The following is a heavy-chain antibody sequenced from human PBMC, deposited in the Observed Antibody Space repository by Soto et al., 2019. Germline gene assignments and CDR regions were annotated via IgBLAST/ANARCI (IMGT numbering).Heavy chain of an antibody. V-gene: IGHV1-8*01. CDR3: ARVAGSPDY. Sequence: QVQLVQSGPEVKKPGASVKVSCKASGYTFSTYDFNWVRQAPGQGLEWMGWLNPKSGMTGSAQKFQGRVTMTRDSAISTVYMELSSLRSEDTAVYYCARVAGSPDYWGQGTLVTVSS. D-gene: IGHD1-26*01. J-gene: IGHJ4*02. CDR2: LNPKSGMT. CDR1: GYTFSTYD.